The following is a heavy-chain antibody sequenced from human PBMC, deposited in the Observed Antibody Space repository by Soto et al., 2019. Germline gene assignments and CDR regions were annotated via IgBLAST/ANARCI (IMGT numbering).Heavy chain of an antibody. J-gene: IGHJ4*02. CDR3: AADSIQQWPSY. CDR1: GGSISSGAYY. CDR2: IYYSGST. V-gene: IGHV4-31*03. D-gene: IGHD5-18*01. Sequence: SETLSLTCPVSGGSISSGAYYWTWIRQHPGKGLEWIGYIYYSGSTYYNPSLKSRVAISIDTSKNQFSLKLSSVTAADTAVYYCAADSIQQWPSYWGQGTLVTVSS.